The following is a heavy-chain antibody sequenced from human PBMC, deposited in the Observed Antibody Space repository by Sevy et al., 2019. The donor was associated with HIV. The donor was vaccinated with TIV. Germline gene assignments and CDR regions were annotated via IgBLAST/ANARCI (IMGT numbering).Heavy chain of an antibody. J-gene: IGHJ4*02. Sequence: GGSLRLSCTASGFSFSPYSMNWVRLPPGKGLEWVSYMSTRNGYKDYADSVKGRFTISRDDAESSVYLQMNSLRAEDTAVYYCARDDMMFDYWGRGTLVTVSS. V-gene: IGHV3-21*01. CDR2: MSTRNGYK. D-gene: IGHD3-16*01. CDR1: GFSFSPYS. CDR3: ARDDMMFDY.